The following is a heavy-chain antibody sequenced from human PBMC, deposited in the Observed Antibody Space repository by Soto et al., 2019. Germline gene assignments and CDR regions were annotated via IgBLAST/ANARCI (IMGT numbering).Heavy chain of an antibody. D-gene: IGHD2-21*01. CDR3: VRDRDLGGDMAHGDF. Sequence: GSLRLSCEASGFSMSGYIMCWVRQSAGKGLEWLAYITVVTGNTRYADSVKGRFTISADRGRNSVFLQLNSLRDEDTAVYYCVRDRDLGGDMAHGDFWGQGTLVTVSS. J-gene: IGHJ4*01. V-gene: IGHV3-48*02. CDR1: GFSMSGYI. CDR2: ITVVTGNT.